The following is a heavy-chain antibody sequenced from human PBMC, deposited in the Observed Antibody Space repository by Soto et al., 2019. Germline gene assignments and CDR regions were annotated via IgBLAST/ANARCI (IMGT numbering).Heavy chain of an antibody. D-gene: IGHD4-4*01. CDR3: ARDHRAVTPVCSFDY. Sequence: GGSLRLSCAASGFTFSSYGMHWVRQAPGKGLEWVAVIWYDGSNKYYADSVKGRFTISRDNSKNTLYLQMNSLRAEDTAVYYCARDHRAVTPVCSFDYWGQGTLVTVSS. CDR2: IWYDGSNK. CDR1: GFTFSSYG. V-gene: IGHV3-33*01. J-gene: IGHJ4*02.